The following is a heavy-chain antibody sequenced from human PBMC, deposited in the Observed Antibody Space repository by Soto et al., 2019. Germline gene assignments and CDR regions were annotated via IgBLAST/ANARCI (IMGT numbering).Heavy chain of an antibody. V-gene: IGHV2-5*02. J-gene: IGHJ4*02. CDR1: GFSLNTSGVG. CDR3: AHRPYGDYPIDY. Sequence: QITLKESGPTLVKPTQTLTLTCTFSGFSLNTSGVGVGWIRQPPGKALEWLALIYWDDDKRYCPSLNSRLTHPKDTPNTQVVLTMTNMDPADTRTYYCAHRPYGDYPIDYWGQGTLVTVSP. D-gene: IGHD4-17*01. CDR2: IYWDDDK.